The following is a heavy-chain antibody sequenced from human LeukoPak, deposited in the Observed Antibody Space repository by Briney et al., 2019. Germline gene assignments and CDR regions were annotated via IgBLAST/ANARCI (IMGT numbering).Heavy chain of an antibody. D-gene: IGHD6-13*01. CDR1: GFTVSSNY. Sequence: GGSLRLSCAASGFTVSSNYMTWVRQAPRKGLEWVSVIYSGGSTYYADSVKGRFTISRDNSKNTLYLQMNSLRAEDTAVYYCARGGIAASFDYCGQGTLVTVSS. CDR2: IYSGGST. CDR3: ARGGIAASFDY. V-gene: IGHV3-66*01. J-gene: IGHJ4*02.